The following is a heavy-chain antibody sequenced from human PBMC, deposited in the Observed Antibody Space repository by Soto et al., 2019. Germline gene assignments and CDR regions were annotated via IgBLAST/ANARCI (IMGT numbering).Heavy chain of an antibody. CDR3: ARHGSGDYFWFDP. CDR2: ASPDGSTT. J-gene: IGHJ5*02. V-gene: IGHV3-74*01. Sequence: EVQLVESGGGLVQPGGSPRLSCAASGFTFSNFWMHWVRQAPGKGLVWVSRASPDGSTTSYADSVKGRFTISRDNAKNTLYMQMNSLRAEDTAVYYCARHGSGDYFWFDPWGQGTLVTVSS. D-gene: IGHD4-17*01. CDR1: GFTFSNFW.